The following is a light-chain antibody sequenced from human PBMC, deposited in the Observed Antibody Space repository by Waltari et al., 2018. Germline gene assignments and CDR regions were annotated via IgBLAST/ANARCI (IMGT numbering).Light chain of an antibody. Sequence: QTVVTQDPSFSVSPGGTVTLTCGLTSGSDHTNYYPSWFQQTPSQVPRTLSYTTDTRSSGVPGRFSGSILGNKAALTITGAQADDESDYYCVLYMGSGIWVFGGGTKLTVL. CDR2: TTD. V-gene: IGLV8-61*01. CDR3: VLYMGSGIWV. J-gene: IGLJ3*02. CDR1: SGSDHTNYY.